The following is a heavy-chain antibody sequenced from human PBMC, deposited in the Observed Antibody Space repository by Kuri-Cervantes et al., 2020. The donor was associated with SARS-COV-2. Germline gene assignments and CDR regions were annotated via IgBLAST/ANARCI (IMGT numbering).Heavy chain of an antibody. V-gene: IGHV3-53*01. CDR3: TRATRVVIAIPFWFDP. D-gene: IGHD2-21*01. Sequence: GESLKISCAASGFTASSNYMSWVRQAPGKGLEWVSVIYSGGSTYYADSVKGRFTISRDNSKNTLYLQMNSLRAEDTAVYYCTRATRVVIAIPFWFDPWGQGTLVTVSS. J-gene: IGHJ5*02. CDR2: IYSGGST. CDR1: GFTASSNY.